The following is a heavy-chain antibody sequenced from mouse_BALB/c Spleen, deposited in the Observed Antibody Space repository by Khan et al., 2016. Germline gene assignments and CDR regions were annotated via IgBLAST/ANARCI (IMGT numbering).Heavy chain of an antibody. CDR3: ARSTYDYDVWFAY. Sequence: VQLQQSGAELVKPGASVKLSCTASGFNIKDTYMHWVKQRPEQGLEWTGRIDPANGNTKYDPKFQGKATITADTSSNTAYLQLSSLTSEDTAVXYCARSTYDYDVWFAYWGQGTLVTVSA. CDR2: IDPANGNT. J-gene: IGHJ3*01. CDR1: GFNIKDTY. V-gene: IGHV14-3*02. D-gene: IGHD2-4*01.